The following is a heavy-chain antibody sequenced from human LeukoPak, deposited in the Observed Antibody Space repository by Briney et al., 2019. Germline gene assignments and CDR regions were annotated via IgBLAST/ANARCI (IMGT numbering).Heavy chain of an antibody. Sequence: GGSLRLSCAASGFTFSSYSMNWVRQAPGKGLEWVSSISSSSSYIYYADSVKGRSTISRDNAKNSLYLQMNSLRAEDTAVYYCARDEWELLRHLDYWGQGTLVTVSS. CDR1: GFTFSSYS. CDR3: ARDEWELLRHLDY. V-gene: IGHV3-21*01. J-gene: IGHJ4*02. D-gene: IGHD1-26*01. CDR2: ISSSSSYI.